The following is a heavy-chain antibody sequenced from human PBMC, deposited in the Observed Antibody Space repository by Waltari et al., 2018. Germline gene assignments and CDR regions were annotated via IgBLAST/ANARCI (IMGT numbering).Heavy chain of an antibody. CDR2: IRSKAYGGTT. CDR1: GFTFGDYA. CDR3: TRVGGFDWSPTYYFDY. V-gene: IGHV3-49*03. Sequence: EVQLVESGGGLVQPGRSLRLSCTASGFTFGDYAMSWFRQAPGKGLGWVGFIRSKAYGGTTEYAASVKGRFTISRDDSKSIAYLQMNSLKTDDTAVYYCTRVGGFDWSPTYYFDYWGQGTLVTVSS. J-gene: IGHJ4*02. D-gene: IGHD3-9*01.